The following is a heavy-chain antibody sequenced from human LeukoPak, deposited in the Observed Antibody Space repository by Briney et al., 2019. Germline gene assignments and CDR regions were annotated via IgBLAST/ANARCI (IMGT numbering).Heavy chain of an antibody. J-gene: IGHJ3*02. CDR2: IYYSGST. V-gene: IGHV4-61*01. D-gene: IGHD3-16*01. CDR1: GGSISSGSYY. Sequence: SETLSLTCTVSGGSISSGSYYWSWIRQPPGKGLEWIGYIYYSGSTNYNPSLKSRVTISVDTSKNQFSLKLSSVTAADTAVYYCARDGSGGEQAFDIWGQGTMVTVSS. CDR3: ARDGSGGEQAFDI.